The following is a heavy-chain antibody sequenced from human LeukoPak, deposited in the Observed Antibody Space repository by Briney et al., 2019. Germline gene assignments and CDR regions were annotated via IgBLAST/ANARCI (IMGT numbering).Heavy chain of an antibody. J-gene: IGHJ4*02. Sequence: SVKVSCKASGGTFSSYAISWVRQAPGQGLEWMGRIIPILGIANYAQKFQGRVTITRDTSASTAYMELSSLRSEDTAVYYCARDSYDYGDTFDYWGQGTLVTVSS. CDR1: GGTFSSYA. CDR2: IIPILGIA. V-gene: IGHV1-69*04. D-gene: IGHD4-17*01. CDR3: ARDSYDYGDTFDY.